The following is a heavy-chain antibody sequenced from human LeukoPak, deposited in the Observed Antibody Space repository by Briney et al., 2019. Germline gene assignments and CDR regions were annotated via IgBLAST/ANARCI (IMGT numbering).Heavy chain of an antibody. CDR1: GFTFSSYG. CDR3: ARGDYASYFDY. D-gene: IGHD4-17*01. CDR2: IWYDGSNK. J-gene: IGHJ4*02. V-gene: IGHV3-33*01. Sequence: GRSLRLSCAASGFTFSSYGMHWVRQAPGKGLEWVAVIWYDGSNKYYADSVKGRFTISRDNSKNTLHLQMNSLRAEDTAVYYCARGDYASYFDYWGQGTLVTVSS.